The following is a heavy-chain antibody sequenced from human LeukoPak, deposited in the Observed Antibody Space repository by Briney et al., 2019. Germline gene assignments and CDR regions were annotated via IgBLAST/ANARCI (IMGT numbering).Heavy chain of an antibody. CDR3: ARHHSSGWTRDAFDI. D-gene: IGHD6-19*01. CDR1: GYSFTSYW. CDR2: IFPSDSDT. V-gene: IGHV5-51*01. J-gene: IGHJ3*02. Sequence: GESLKISCKGSGYSFTSYWIGWVRQMPGKGLEWMGIIFPSDSDTRYSPSFQGQATISADKSISTAYLQWSSLKASDTAMYYCARHHSSGWTRDAFDIWGQGTMVTVSS.